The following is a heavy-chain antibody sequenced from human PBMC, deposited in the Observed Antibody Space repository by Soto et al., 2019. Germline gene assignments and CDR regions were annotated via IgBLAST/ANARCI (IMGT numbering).Heavy chain of an antibody. CDR1: GGSISSYY. J-gene: IGHJ4*02. CDR2: IYYSGST. Sequence: PSETLSLTCTVSGGSISSYYWSWIRQPPGKGLEWIGYIYYSGSTNYNPSLKSRVTISVDTSKNQFSLKLSSVTAADTAVYYCARMVYYSTPFDYWGQGTLVTVSS. CDR3: ARMVYYSTPFDY. D-gene: IGHD4-4*01. V-gene: IGHV4-59*01.